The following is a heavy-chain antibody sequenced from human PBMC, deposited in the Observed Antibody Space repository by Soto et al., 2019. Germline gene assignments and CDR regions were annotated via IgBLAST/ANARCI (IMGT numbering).Heavy chain of an antibody. CDR3: AVAMVREILIFESSGMHV. CDR1: GGSFNNYA. Sequence: QVHLVQSGAEVKKPGSSVKVSCKTSGGSFNNYAVSWVRQAPGQGLEWMGGIIPNFDTPNYVQKFQDRVTIIADESTSTVYMELRSLRSNDTAVYYCAVAMVREILIFESSGMHVWGQGTTVIVSS. CDR2: IIPNFDTP. D-gene: IGHD3-10*01. J-gene: IGHJ6*02. V-gene: IGHV1-69*01.